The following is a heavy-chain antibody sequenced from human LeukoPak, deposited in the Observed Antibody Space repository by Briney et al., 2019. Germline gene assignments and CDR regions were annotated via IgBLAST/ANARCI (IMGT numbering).Heavy chain of an antibody. CDR3: ARIGGYYGSGSRPYNWFDP. CDR2: ISAYNGNT. D-gene: IGHD3-10*01. J-gene: IGHJ5*02. CDR1: GYTFTSYG. Sequence: ASVKVSCKASGYTFTSYGISWVRQAPGQGLEWMGWISAYNGNTNYAQKLQGRVTMTTDTSTSTAYMELRSLRSDDTAVYYCARIGGYYGSGSRPYNWFDPWGQGTLVTVSS. V-gene: IGHV1-18*01.